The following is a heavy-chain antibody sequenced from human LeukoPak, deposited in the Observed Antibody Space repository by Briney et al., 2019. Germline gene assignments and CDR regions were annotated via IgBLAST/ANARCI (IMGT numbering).Heavy chain of an antibody. CDR3: AREEEAYSGSRIDY. V-gene: IGHV3-48*03. D-gene: IGHD1-26*01. Sequence: PGGSLRLSCAASGFTFSSYEMNWVRQAPGKGLEWVSYISSSGSTIYYADSVKGRFTISRDNAKNLLYLQMNSLRAEGTAAYYCAREEEAYSGSRIDYWGQGTLVTVSS. J-gene: IGHJ4*02. CDR1: GFTFSSYE. CDR2: ISSSGSTI.